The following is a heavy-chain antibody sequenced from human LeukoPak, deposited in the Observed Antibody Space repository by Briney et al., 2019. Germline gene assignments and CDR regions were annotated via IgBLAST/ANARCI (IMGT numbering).Heavy chain of an antibody. D-gene: IGHD5-18*01. V-gene: IGHV3-7*01. J-gene: IGHJ3*02. CDR3: VRHQDSYGYALDI. CDR2: IKQDGSEK. Sequence: GGSLRLSCAASGFSFNSYWMVWVRPAPGKGLEGVANIKQDGSEKYHVDSVKGRLTISRDNAKNSLYLQMNSLRADDTAVFYCVRHQDSYGYALDIWGQGTVVSVSS. CDR1: GFSFNSYW.